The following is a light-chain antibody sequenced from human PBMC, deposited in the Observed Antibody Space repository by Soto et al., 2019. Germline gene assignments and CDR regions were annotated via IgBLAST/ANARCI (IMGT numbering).Light chain of an antibody. CDR1: QSVSSSY. V-gene: IGKV3D-20*01. Sequence: EIVWTQSPATLSLSPGERATLSCGASQSVSSSYLAWYHQKPGLAPRLLIYDASSRTTRIPDRFIGSGSGTDFTLTIRKLEPDDFAVYYCQQYGSSPSKFGQRTRREIK. J-gene: IGKJ5*01. CDR2: DAS. CDR3: QQYGSSPSK.